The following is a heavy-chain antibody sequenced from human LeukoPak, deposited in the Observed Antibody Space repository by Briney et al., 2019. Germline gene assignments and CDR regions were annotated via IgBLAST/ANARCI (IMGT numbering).Heavy chain of an antibody. CDR1: GLTLSNAW. Sequence: GGSLRLSCAASGLTLSNAWMNWVRQAPGKGLEWVSSISSSSSYIYYADSVKGRFTISRDNAKNSLYLQMDSLGAEDTAVYYCARDDSGMGAFDIWGQGTMVTVSS. CDR3: ARDDSGMGAFDI. V-gene: IGHV3-21*01. CDR2: ISSSSSYI. J-gene: IGHJ3*02. D-gene: IGHD6-25*01.